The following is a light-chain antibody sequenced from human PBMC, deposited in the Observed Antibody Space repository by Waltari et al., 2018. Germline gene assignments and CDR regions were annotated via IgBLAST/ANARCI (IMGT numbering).Light chain of an antibody. Sequence: QSALTQPASVSGSPGQSITISCTGTSRDVGGYTYVSWYQQHPGKAPKLMIYEVSNLPSGVSNRFSGSKSGNTASLTISGLQAEDEADYYCSSYTSSSTLVFGGGTKLTVL. CDR1: SRDVGGYTY. V-gene: IGLV2-14*01. J-gene: IGLJ3*02. CDR2: EVS. CDR3: SSYTSSSTLV.